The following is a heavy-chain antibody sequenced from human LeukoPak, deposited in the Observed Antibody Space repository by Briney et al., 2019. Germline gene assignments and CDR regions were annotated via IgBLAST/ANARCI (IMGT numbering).Heavy chain of an antibody. V-gene: IGHV4-30-4*01. CDR1: GGSISSDNYQ. Sequence: SETLSLTCTGSGGSISSDNYQGSWLRQPPGKGLEWIGYINYSGSTYYSPSLKSRVTISVDTSKNQFFLKLSSVTAADTAVYYCARYGSGSTWFDHWGQGTLVTVSS. D-gene: IGHD3-10*01. CDR3: ARYGSGSTWFDH. CDR2: INYSGST. J-gene: IGHJ5*02.